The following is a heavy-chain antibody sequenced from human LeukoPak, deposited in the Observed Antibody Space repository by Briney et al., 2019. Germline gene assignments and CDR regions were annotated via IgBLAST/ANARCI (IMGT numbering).Heavy chain of an antibody. CDR2: INHSGST. J-gene: IGHJ4*02. CDR1: GWSFSGYY. D-gene: IGHD3-3*01. Sequence: PSETLSLTCAVYGWSFSGYYWSWIRQPPGKGLEWIGEINHSGSTNYNPSLKSRVTISVDTSKNQFSLKLSAVTAADTAVHYCARVGPLLLFLEWLSSYYFDYWGQGTLVTVSS. CDR3: ARVGPLLLFLEWLSSYYFDY. V-gene: IGHV4-34*01.